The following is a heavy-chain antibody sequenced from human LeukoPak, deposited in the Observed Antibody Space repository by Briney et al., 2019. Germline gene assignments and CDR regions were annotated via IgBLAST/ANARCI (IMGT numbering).Heavy chain of an antibody. D-gene: IGHD4-11*01. CDR2: IDYSGRP. CDR1: NESFNGYY. Sequence: PSETLSLTCSAYNESFNGYYWSWIRQSPGKGLEWIGHIDYSGRPNYNPSLQGRVTIYVDTSRNHLSLKMTSVTAADTAFYYCARGADYWPDSWGRGTLVTVSS. CDR3: ARGADYWPDS. J-gene: IGHJ5*02. V-gene: IGHV4-34*01.